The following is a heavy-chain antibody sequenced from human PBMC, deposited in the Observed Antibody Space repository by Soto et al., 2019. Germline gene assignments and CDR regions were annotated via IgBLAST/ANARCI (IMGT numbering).Heavy chain of an antibody. V-gene: IGHV1-58*01. CDR2: IVLGNANT. CDR1: GFTFSSSS. Sequence: ASMKVSCKASGFTFSSSSVQWVRQARGQRLEWIGWIVLGNANTNYAQKFQERVTITRDMSTSTAYMELRSLTFEDTAVYYCATRIGNIGWYWLDTWGQGPLVTVSS. D-gene: IGHD6-19*01. J-gene: IGHJ5*02. CDR3: ATRIGNIGWYWLDT.